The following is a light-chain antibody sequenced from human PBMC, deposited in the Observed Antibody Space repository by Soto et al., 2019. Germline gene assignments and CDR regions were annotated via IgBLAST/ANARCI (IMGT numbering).Light chain of an antibody. CDR1: SSDVGNYNL. CDR3: CSYAGDSDV. Sequence: QSALTQPASVSESPGQSITIPCTGTSSDVGNYNLVSWYQQYPGKAPKLMIYEVSKRPSGVSSRFSGSKSGNTASLTISGLQAEDEADYYCCSYAGDSDVLGTGTKVTVL. J-gene: IGLJ1*01. V-gene: IGLV2-23*02. CDR2: EVS.